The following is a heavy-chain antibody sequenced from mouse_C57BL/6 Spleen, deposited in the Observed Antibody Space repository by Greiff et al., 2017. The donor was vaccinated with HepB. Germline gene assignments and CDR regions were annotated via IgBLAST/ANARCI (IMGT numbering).Heavy chain of an antibody. CDR2: ISRGSSTI. CDR3: ARRGDDSSDGAY. J-gene: IGHJ3*01. CDR1: GFTFSAYG. D-gene: IGHD1-1*01. Sequence: VQLQESGGGFVKPGGSLKLSCAASGFTFSAYGMPWVRQAPEKGLEWVAYISRGSSTIYYADKVKGRFTISRDNAKNTLFLQMTSLRSEDTAMYYWARRGDDSSDGAYRGQGTLVTGAA. V-gene: IGHV5-17*01.